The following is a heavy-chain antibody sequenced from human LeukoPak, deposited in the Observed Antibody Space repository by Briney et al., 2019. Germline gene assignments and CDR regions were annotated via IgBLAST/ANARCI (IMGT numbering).Heavy chain of an antibody. V-gene: IGHV4-34*01. CDR2: INHSGST. CDR3: ARVGRCSGGSCYYDWFDP. J-gene: IGHJ5*02. CDR1: GGSFSGYY. Sequence: PSETLSLTCAVYGGSFSGYYWSWIRQPPGKGLEWIGEINHSGSTNYNPSLKSRVTISVDTSKNQFSLKLSSVTAADTAVYYCARVGRCSGGSCYYDWFDPWGQGTLVTVSS. D-gene: IGHD2-15*01.